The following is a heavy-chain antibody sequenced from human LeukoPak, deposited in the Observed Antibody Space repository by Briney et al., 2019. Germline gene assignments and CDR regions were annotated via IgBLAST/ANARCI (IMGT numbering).Heavy chain of an antibody. D-gene: IGHD1-26*01. CDR2: ISGGST. V-gene: IGHV3-38-3*01. CDR1: GFTVSSNE. J-gene: IGHJ3*02. CDR3: KKGSGELPYDAFDI. Sequence: GGSLSLSCAASGFTVSSNEMSRARQAPGKGLEWVSSISGGSTYYADSRKGRFTISRDNSKNTLHLQMNSLRAEDTAVYYCKKGSGELPYDAFDIWGQGTMVTVSS.